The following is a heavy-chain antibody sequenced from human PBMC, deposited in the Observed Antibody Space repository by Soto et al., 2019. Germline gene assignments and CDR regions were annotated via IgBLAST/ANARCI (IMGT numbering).Heavy chain of an antibody. CDR3: ASRARSSSWSRFDP. V-gene: IGHV4-59*08. CDR2: FYNSGNI. Sequence: PSETLSLTCTVSGASITNYYWSWIRQPPGRGLGWIGHFYNSGNINYNPSLKSRVTISIDTSKNQFSLNLNSVTAADSAVYYCASRARSSSWSRFDPWGPGTLVTVSS. J-gene: IGHJ5*02. CDR1: GASITNYY. D-gene: IGHD6-6*01.